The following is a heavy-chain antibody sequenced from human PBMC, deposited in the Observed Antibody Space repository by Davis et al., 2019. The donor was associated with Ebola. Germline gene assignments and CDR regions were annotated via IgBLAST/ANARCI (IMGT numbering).Heavy chain of an antibody. CDR1: GFTFSSYG. D-gene: IGHD5-18*01. Sequence: PGGSLRLSCAASGFTFSSYGMHWVRQAPGKGLEWVAVISYDGSNKYYADSVKGRFTISRDNSKNTLYLQMNSLRAEDTAVYYCAKDERGYSYGYLGYWSQGTLVTVSS. CDR3: AKDERGYSYGYLGY. V-gene: IGHV3-30*18. CDR2: ISYDGSNK. J-gene: IGHJ4*02.